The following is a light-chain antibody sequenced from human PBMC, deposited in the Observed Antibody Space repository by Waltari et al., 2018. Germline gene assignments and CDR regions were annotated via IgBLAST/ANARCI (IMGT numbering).Light chain of an antibody. Sequence: EIRMTQSPATLSWSPGERATLSCRASQSISSNLAWYQQKPGQAPRLLIYGASTRATGIPARFSGSGSGTEFTLTLSSLQSEDFAVYYCQQYNNWPQTFGQGTKLEI. J-gene: IGKJ2*01. CDR3: QQYNNWPQT. V-gene: IGKV3-15*01. CDR2: GAS. CDR1: QSISSN.